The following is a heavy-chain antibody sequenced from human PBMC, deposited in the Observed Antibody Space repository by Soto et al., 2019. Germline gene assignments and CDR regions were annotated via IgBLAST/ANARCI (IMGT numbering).Heavy chain of an antibody. CDR3: ARIRANDYEIDY. D-gene: IGHD4-17*01. CDR1: GFTFGFYW. J-gene: IGHJ4*02. V-gene: IGHV3-7*03. Sequence: EVQLVESGGGLVQPGGSLRLSCAASGFTFGFYWMTWVRQAPGKGLEWVANIKRDGSEQYYVDSVKGRFTISRDNAKNSLFLKMNSLRAVDTAIYYCARIRANDYEIDYWGQGTLVTVSS. CDR2: IKRDGSEQ.